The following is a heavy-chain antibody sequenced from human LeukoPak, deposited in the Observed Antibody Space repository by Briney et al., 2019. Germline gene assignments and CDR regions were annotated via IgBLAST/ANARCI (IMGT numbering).Heavy chain of an antibody. J-gene: IGHJ5*02. V-gene: IGHV3-23*01. CDR1: GFTFSSYA. CDR2: ISGSGSST. CDR3: AKYGSAENWFDA. D-gene: IGHD3-10*01. Sequence: GALRLSCAASGFTFSSYAMTWVRQAPGKGLEWVSGISGSGSSTYYADSVKGRFTISRDNSKHTLYLQMNSLRGEDTAVYYCAKYGSAENWFDAWGQGTLVTVSS.